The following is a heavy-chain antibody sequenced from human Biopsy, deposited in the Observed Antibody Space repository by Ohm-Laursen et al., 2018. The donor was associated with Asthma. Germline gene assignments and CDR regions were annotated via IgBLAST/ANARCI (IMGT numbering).Heavy chain of an antibody. CDR2: IYSGGGT. Sequence: SLRLSCAASGFTVSSNGMSWVRQPPGKGLEWVSVIYSGGGTYYADSVKGRFTISRDNSKNTLYLHMHSLRAEDTAVYFCAKDRVRINSAYYFDYWGQGTLVTVSS. CDR3: AKDRVRINSAYYFDY. D-gene: IGHD3-10*01. CDR1: GFTVSSNG. V-gene: IGHV3-53*05. J-gene: IGHJ4*02.